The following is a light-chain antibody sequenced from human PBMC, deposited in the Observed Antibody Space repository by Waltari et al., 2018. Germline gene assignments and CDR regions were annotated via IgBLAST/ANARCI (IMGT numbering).Light chain of an antibody. J-gene: IGKJ5*01. Sequence: SPSSLSASVGDRVTITCQASHDISKRLNWYQQKPGKAPKLLIYDASKLDIGVPSRFSGSGSGTLFTLTISSLEPEDIATYFCQQYESLISFGPGTRLDLK. V-gene: IGKV1-33*01. CDR1: HDISKR. CDR3: QQYESLIS. CDR2: DAS.